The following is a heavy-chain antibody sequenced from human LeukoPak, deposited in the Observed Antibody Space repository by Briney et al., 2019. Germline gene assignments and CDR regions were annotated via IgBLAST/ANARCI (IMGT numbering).Heavy chain of an antibody. J-gene: IGHJ5*02. CDR1: GCTFTSYD. V-gene: IGHV1-8*01. CDR2: MNPNSGNT. D-gene: IGHD3-3*01. CDR3: ARDLGYYDFWSGSYNWFDP. Sequence: ASVRVSCKASGCTFTSYDINWVRQATGQGLEWMGWMNPNSGNTGYAQKFQGRVTMTRNTSISTAYMELRSLRSDDTAVYYCARDLGYYDFWSGSYNWFDPWGQGTLVTVSS.